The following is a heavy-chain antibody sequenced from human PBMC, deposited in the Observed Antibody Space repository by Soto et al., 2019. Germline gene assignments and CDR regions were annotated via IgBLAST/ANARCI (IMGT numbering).Heavy chain of an antibody. D-gene: IGHD1-1*01. V-gene: IGHV1-69*13. J-gene: IGHJ6*02. Sequence: EASVKVSCKASGGTFSSYAISWVRQAPGQGLEWMGGIIPIFGTANYAQKFQGRVTITADESTSTAYMELSSLRSEDTAVYYCARGGTGTTGGYYYYGMDVWGQGTTVTVSS. CDR1: GGTFSSYA. CDR2: IIPIFGTA. CDR3: ARGGTGTTGGYYYYGMDV.